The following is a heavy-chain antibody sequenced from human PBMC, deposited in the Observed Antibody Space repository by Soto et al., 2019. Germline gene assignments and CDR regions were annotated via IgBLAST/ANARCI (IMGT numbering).Heavy chain of an antibody. Sequence: EVQLVESGGGLVQPGGSLRLSCAASGFTFSSYSMNWVRQAPGKGLEWVSYISSSSSTIYYADSVKGRFTISRDNAKNSLYLQRNSLRDEDTAVYYCARDRSPEEGWLRTHDAFDIWGQGTMVTVSS. D-gene: IGHD5-12*01. CDR3: ARDRSPEEGWLRTHDAFDI. CDR2: ISSSSSTI. J-gene: IGHJ3*02. V-gene: IGHV3-48*02. CDR1: GFTFSSYS.